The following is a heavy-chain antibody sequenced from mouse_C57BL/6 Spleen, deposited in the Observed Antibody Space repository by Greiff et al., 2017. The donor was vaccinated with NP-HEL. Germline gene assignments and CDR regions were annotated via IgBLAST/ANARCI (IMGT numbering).Heavy chain of an antibody. CDR3: GRLWLRRAWFAY. CDR2: ISDGGSYT. Sequence: EVQGVESGGGLVKPGGSLKLSCAASGFTFSSYAMSWVRQTPEKRLEWVATISDGGSYTYYPDNVKGRFTISRDNAKNNLYLPMSHLKSEDTAMYYWGRLWLRRAWFAYWGQGTLVTVSA. V-gene: IGHV5-4*01. J-gene: IGHJ3*01. D-gene: IGHD2-2*01. CDR1: GFTFSSYA.